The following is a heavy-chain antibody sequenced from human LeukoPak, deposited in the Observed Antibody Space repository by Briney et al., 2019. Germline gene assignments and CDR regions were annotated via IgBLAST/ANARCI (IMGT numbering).Heavy chain of an antibody. CDR2: IYYSGST. CDR1: GFTFSSYE. D-gene: IGHD3-10*01. V-gene: IGHV4-39*07. J-gene: IGHJ4*02. CDR3: AKAYGSGSYGGLDY. Sequence: GSLRLSCAASGFTFSSYEMNWVRQAPGKGLEWIGSIYYSGSTYYNPSLKSRVTISVDTSKNQFSLKLSSVTAADTAVYYCAKAYGSGSYGGLDYWGQGTLVTVSS.